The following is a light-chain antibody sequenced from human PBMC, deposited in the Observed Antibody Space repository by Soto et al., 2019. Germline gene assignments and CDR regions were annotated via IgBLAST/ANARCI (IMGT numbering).Light chain of an antibody. CDR3: QQRSNWLFT. V-gene: IGKV3-11*01. Sequence: EIVSTQSPATLSLSPGERATLSCRASQSVSSYLAWYQQKPGQAPRLLIYDASARATGIPARFSGSGSGTDFTLTISSLEPEDFAVYYCQQRSNWLFTFGPGTKVDIK. CDR1: QSVSSY. J-gene: IGKJ3*01. CDR2: DAS.